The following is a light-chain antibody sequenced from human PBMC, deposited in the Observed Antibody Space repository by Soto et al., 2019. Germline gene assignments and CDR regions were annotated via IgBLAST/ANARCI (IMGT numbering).Light chain of an antibody. CDR2: DSY. CDR3: QQYNTFST. Sequence: DVQMTQSPSTLSASVGDSVTITCRASQSVNNWLAWYQQKPGKAPRLLIFDSYKLESGVPSRISGSGSGTEFILTISSLQADDFATYYCQQYNTFSTFGQGTKVKIK. J-gene: IGKJ1*01. V-gene: IGKV1-5*01. CDR1: QSVNNW.